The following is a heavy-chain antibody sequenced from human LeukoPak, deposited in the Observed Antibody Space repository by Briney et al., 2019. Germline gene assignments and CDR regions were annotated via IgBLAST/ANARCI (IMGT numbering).Heavy chain of an antibody. J-gene: IGHJ6*03. CDR3: ARERCSSTSCYTEDYYYMDV. D-gene: IGHD2-2*02. V-gene: IGHV4-59*01. Sequence: SETLSLTCTASGGSISSYYWSWIRQPPGKGLEWIGYIYYSGSTNYNPSLKSRVTISVDTSKNQFSLKLSSVTAADTAVYYCARERCSSTSCYTEDYYYMDVWGKGTTVTVSS. CDR1: GGSISSYY. CDR2: IYYSGST.